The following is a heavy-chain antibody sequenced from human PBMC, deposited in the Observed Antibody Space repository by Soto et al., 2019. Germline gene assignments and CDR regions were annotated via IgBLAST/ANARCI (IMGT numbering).Heavy chain of an antibody. D-gene: IGHD2-8*02. Sequence: SETLSLTCTVSGGPISVFNQYWDWIRQPPGKGLEWIGTIYYSGTTIYNPSLQSRVTMSVDTSKRQFSLKVITVNAADTAVYFCARRAPDGTGHQYFDYWGQGARVTVSS. CDR2: IYYSGTT. J-gene: IGHJ4*02. CDR3: ARRAPDGTGHQYFDY. CDR1: GGPISVFNQY. V-gene: IGHV4-39*01.